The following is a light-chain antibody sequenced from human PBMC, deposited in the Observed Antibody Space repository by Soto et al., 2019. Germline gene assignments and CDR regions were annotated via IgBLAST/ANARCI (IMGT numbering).Light chain of an antibody. CDR2: DAA. Sequence: IQMTQSPSTLSASVGDRVTITCRASQSINKWVAWFQQKSGRAPKLLIYDAANLQSGVPSRFSGTGSGTDFSLTISSLQPEDFANYYCQQYNIGYTFGQGTRLDIK. V-gene: IGKV1-5*01. CDR3: QQYNIGYT. J-gene: IGKJ2*01. CDR1: QSINKW.